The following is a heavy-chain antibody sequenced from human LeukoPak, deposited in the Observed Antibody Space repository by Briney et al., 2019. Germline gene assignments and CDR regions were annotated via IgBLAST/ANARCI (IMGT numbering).Heavy chain of an antibody. V-gene: IGHV4-34*01. CDR2: INHSGSN. CDR3: ARRGRNYYGSGSYFYYFDY. Sequence: SETLSLTCAVYSGSFSGYYWLWLPQPPGKGREGIGEINHSGSNNYKQSLRSRVTTSVDTSKKPFSLKLSSVSAANTAVYYCARRGRNYYGSGSYFYYFDYWGQGTLVTVSS. D-gene: IGHD3-10*01. J-gene: IGHJ4*02. CDR1: SGSFSGYY.